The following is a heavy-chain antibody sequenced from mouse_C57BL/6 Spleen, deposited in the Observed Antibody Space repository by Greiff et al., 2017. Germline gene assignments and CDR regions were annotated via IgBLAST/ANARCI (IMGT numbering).Heavy chain of an antibody. CDR3: ARNGSYYYDSSPDY. J-gene: IGHJ2*01. CDR1: GFTFSSYA. D-gene: IGHD1-1*01. CDR2: ISAGGSYT. V-gene: IGHV5-4*01. Sequence: EVQRVESGGGLVKPGGSLKLSCAASGFTFSSYAMSWVRQTPEKRLEWVATISAGGSYTYYPDNVKGRFTISRDNAKNNLYLQMSHLKSEDTAMYCCARNGSYYYDSSPDYWGQGTTRTVSS.